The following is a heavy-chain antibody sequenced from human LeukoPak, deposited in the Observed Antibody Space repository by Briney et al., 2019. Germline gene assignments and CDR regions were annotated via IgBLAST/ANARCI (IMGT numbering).Heavy chain of an antibody. D-gene: IGHD4/OR15-4a*01. V-gene: IGHV3-74*01. CDR3: ARWDYADAFDI. CDR2: INSDGSST. J-gene: IGHJ3*02. CDR1: GFTFSNFV. Sequence: PGGSLRLSCAASGFTFSNFVMTWVRQAPGKGLVWVSRINSDGSSTSYADSVKGRFTISRDNAKNTLYLQMNSLRAEDTAVYYCARWDYADAFDIWGQGTMVTVSS.